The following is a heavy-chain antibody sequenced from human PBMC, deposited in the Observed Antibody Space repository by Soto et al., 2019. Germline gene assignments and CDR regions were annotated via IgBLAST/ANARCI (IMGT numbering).Heavy chain of an antibody. V-gene: IGHV3-23*01. CDR1: GFTFDNYA. J-gene: IGHJ5*02. Sequence: PGGSLRLSCTASGFTFDNYAMTWVRQAPGKGLEWVSAVSGSGRSTYYADSVKGRFTISRDNSMNTLYLRMNSLRAEDTAVYYCAKRGRGNSESWGQGTLVTVSS. CDR2: VSGSGRST. CDR3: AKRGRGNSES. D-gene: IGHD2-21*02.